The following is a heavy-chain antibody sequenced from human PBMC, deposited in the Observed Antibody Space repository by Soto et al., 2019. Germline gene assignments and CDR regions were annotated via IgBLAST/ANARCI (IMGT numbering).Heavy chain of an antibody. Sequence: EVQLVESGGGLVQPGGSLRLSCAASGFTFSSYEMNWVRQAPGKGLEWVSYISSSGSTIYYADSVKGRFTISRDNAKNSLYLQMNSLRAEDTAVYYCARDNGHNWNDFYYYGMDVWGQGTTVTVSS. CDR2: ISSSGSTI. J-gene: IGHJ6*02. V-gene: IGHV3-48*03. D-gene: IGHD1-20*01. CDR1: GFTFSSYE. CDR3: ARDNGHNWNDFYYYGMDV.